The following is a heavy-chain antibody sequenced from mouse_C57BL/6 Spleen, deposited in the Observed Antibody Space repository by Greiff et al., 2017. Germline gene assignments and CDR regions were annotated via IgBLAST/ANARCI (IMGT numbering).Heavy chain of an antibody. D-gene: IGHD2-4*01. CDR2: IYPRDGSP. V-gene: IGHV1-78*01. J-gene: IGHJ1*03. CDR3: ARDDYYWYFDV. CDR1: GYTFTDHT. Sequence: QVQLQQPDAELVKPGASVKISCKVSGYTFTDHTIHWLKQRPEQGLEWIGYIYPRDGSPKYNEQFKGKAHLTADKSSSTAYMQLNSLTSEDSAFYFCARDDYYWYFDVWGTGTTVTVSS.